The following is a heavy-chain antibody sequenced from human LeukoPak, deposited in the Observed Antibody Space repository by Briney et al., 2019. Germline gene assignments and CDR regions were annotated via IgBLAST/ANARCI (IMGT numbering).Heavy chain of an antibody. V-gene: IGHV1-58*02. CDR1: GFTFTSSA. D-gene: IGHD6-13*01. Sequence: SVKVSCKASGFTFTSSAMQWVRQARGQRLEWIGWIVVGSGNTNYAQKFQERVTITRDMSTSTAYMELSSLRSEDTAVYYCAADTRVAAAGYYYYYMDVWGKGTTVTISS. CDR2: IVVGSGNT. CDR3: AADTRVAAAGYYYYYMDV. J-gene: IGHJ6*03.